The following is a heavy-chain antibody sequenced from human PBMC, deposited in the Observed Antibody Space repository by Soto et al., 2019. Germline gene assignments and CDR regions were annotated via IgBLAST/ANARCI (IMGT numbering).Heavy chain of an antibody. J-gene: IGHJ5*02. CDR3: ARLDAYYQVLDP. Sequence: PSETLSLTCTVSGDFLSSYYWSWIRQSPVKGLEWIGYIYYSGITNYNASLKSRVTMSIDTSKNQFSLKLNSVTAADTAVSYCARLDAYYQVLDPWGQGTVVTVSS. CDR2: IYYSGIT. V-gene: IGHV4-59*08. D-gene: IGHD2-21*01. CDR1: GDFLSSYY.